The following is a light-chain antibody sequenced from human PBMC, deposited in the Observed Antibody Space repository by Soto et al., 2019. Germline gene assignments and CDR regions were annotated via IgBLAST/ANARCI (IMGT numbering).Light chain of an antibody. Sequence: QPVLTQPPSASGTPGQRVTISCSGSSSNIGSNYVYWYQQLPGTAPKLLIYRNNQRPSGVPDRFSGSKSGTSASLAISGLRSKDEAAYSCAAWDDSLSGHYVFGTGTKLTVL. CDR3: AAWDDSLSGHYV. J-gene: IGLJ1*01. V-gene: IGLV1-47*01. CDR2: RNN. CDR1: SSNIGSNY.